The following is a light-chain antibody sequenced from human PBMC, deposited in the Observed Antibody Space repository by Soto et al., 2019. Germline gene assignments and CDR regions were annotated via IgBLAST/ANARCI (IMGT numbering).Light chain of an antibody. CDR3: QQYNNWPPWT. Sequence: EIVLTQSPATLSVSPGARATLSCRASQSISTNLAWYQQKPGQAPRLLIYGPSTRAPGIPARFSGSGSGTEFTLTISSLQSEDFAIYYCQQYNNWPPWTFSQGTKVEV. CDR1: QSISTN. V-gene: IGKV3-15*01. J-gene: IGKJ1*01. CDR2: GPS.